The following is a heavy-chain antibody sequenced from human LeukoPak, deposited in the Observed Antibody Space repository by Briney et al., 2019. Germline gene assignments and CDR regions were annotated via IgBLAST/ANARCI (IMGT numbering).Heavy chain of an antibody. CDR1: GFTFSSYE. D-gene: IGHD6-13*01. J-gene: IGHJ6*02. V-gene: IGHV3-48*03. CDR3: ARDRGSSWSDYYYYYGMDV. Sequence: QPGGSLRLSCAASGFTFSSYEMNWVGQAPGKGLEWVSYISSSGSTIYYADSVKGRFTISRDNAKNSLYLQMNSLRAEDTAVYYCARDRGSSWSDYYYYYGMDVWGQGTTVTVPS. CDR2: ISSSGSTI.